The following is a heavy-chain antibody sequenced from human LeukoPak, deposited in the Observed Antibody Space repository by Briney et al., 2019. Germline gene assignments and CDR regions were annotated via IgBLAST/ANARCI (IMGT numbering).Heavy chain of an antibody. CDR3: ARDGKAVAVAFYT. CDR2: IGSSGRTI. J-gene: IGHJ3*02. CDR1: GFTFGDYA. V-gene: IGHV3-11*04. Sequence: GGSLRLSCTATGFTFGDYAMLWVRHAPGPGLEWVSYIGSSGRTIYYADSVKGRFTISRDNAKNSLYLQMNSLRAEHTGVYYCARDGKAVAVAFYTCGHRATGTVSS. D-gene: IGHD6-19*01.